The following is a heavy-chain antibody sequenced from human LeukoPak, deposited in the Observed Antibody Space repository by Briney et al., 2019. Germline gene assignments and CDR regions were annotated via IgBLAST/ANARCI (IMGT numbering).Heavy chain of an antibody. V-gene: IGHV4-39*01. Sequence: PSETLSLTCTVSGSSISSSSYYWGWIRQPPGKGLEWIGSIYYSGSTYYNPSLKSRVTISVDTSKNQFSLKLSSVTAADTAVYYCATSYGDYLYYYYGMDVWGQGTTVTVSS. CDR2: IYYSGST. J-gene: IGHJ6*02. D-gene: IGHD4-17*01. CDR1: GSSISSSSYY. CDR3: ATSYGDYLYYYYGMDV.